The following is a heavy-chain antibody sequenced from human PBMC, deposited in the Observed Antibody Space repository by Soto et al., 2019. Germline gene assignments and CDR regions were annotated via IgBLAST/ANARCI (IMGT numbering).Heavy chain of an antibody. V-gene: IGHV3-30*18. CDR2: ISYDGSNK. Sequence: PGGSLRLSCAASGFTFSSYAMSWVRQAPGKGLEWVAVISYDGSNKYYADSVKGQFTISRDNSKNTLYLQMNSLRAEDTAVYYCAKSPSYPVHFDYWGQGTLVTVSS. J-gene: IGHJ4*02. CDR3: AKSPSYPVHFDY. D-gene: IGHD1-26*01. CDR1: GFTFSSYA.